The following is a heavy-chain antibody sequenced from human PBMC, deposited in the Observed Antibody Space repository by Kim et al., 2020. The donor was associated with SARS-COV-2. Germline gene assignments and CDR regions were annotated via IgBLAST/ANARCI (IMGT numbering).Heavy chain of an antibody. J-gene: IGHJ5*02. V-gene: IGHV4-31*02. CDR2: IYYSGST. CDR1: IRRGGYY. Sequence: IRRGGYYWGAVRRHPGKGLEWIGYIYYSGSTYYNPSLKSRVTISVDTSKNQFSLKLSSVTAADTAVYYCARGRRNILTGPNWFDPWGQGTLVTVSS. D-gene: IGHD3-9*01. CDR3: ARGRRNILTGPNWFDP.